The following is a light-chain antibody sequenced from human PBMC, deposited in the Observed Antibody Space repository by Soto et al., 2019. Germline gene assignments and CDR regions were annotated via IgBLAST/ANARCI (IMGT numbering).Light chain of an antibody. CDR2: RSS. J-gene: IGKJ1*01. CDR3: QQYSIYAT. V-gene: IGKV1-5*03. Sequence: DIQMTQSPSTLSASVGDRVTITCRASQTISNYLTWYQHRPGKAPKLLIYRSSILQNGVPSRFSGSGSGTEFTLTISSLQPDDFATYYCQQYSIYATFGQGTRVEI. CDR1: QTISNY.